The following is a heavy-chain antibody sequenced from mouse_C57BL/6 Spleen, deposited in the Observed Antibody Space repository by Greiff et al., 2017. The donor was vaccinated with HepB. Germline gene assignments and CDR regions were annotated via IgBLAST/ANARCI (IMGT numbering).Heavy chain of an antibody. CDR1: GFTFSDYG. CDR3: ARKVTTVGFDY. D-gene: IGHD1-1*01. V-gene: IGHV5-17*01. CDR2: ISSGSSTN. Sequence: EVKLVESGGGLVKPGGSLKLSCAASGFTFSDYGMHWVRQAPEKGLEWVAYISSGSSTNYYADTVKGRFTISRDNAKNTLFLQMTSLRSEDTAMYYCARKVTTVGFDYWGQGTTLTVSS. J-gene: IGHJ2*01.